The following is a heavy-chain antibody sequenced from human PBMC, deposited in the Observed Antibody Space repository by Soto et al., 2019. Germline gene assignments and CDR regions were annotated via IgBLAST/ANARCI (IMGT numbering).Heavy chain of an antibody. Sequence: ASAKVACKASGYNFNNYEMNWVRQAPAQGLEWMGWMKGYSGNPLYAQNFQGRLTLTRDTSTNTAYLELTSLAYEDTAIYFCARRRGESYYGLDYWGQGSLVTVTS. CDR1: GYNFNNYE. V-gene: IGHV1-8*01. J-gene: IGHJ4*02. D-gene: IGHD1-26*01. CDR2: MKGYSGNP. CDR3: ARRRGESYYGLDY.